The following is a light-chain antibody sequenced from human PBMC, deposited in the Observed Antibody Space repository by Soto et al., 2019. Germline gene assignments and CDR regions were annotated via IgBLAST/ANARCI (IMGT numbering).Light chain of an antibody. CDR2: GNS. V-gene: IGLV1-40*01. J-gene: IGLJ1*01. Sequence: QSLLTQPPSVSGAPGQRVTISCTGSISNMGAGYDVHWDQQLPGTAPKLLIYGNSNRPSGVPDRFSGSKSGTSASLAITGLQAEDEADYYCQSYDSSMRGYVFGTGTKVNVL. CDR1: ISNMGAGYD. CDR3: QSYDSSMRGYV.